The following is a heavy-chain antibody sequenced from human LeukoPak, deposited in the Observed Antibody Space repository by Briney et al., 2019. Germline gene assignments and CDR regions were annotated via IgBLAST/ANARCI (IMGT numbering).Heavy chain of an antibody. CDR2: ISSNGGST. CDR1: GFTFSSYA. D-gene: IGHD3-3*01. J-gene: IGHJ6*03. Sequence: PGGSLRLSCAASGFTFSSYAMHWVRQAPGKGLEYVSAISSNGGSTYYANSVKGRFTISRDNSKNTLYLQMGSLRAEDTAVYYCARGGGFFLNMDVWGKGTTVTVSS. CDR3: ARGGGFFLNMDV. V-gene: IGHV3-64*01.